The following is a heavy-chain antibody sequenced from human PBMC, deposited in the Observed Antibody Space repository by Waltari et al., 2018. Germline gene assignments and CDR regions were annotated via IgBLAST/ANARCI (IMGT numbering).Heavy chain of an antibody. D-gene: IGHD3-10*01. CDR2: ITAYDCNT. CDR1: GYTFTSYG. J-gene: IGHJ6*02. V-gene: IGHV1-18*01. Sequence: QVQLVQSGAEVKKTGASVMVSCKASGYTFTSYGISWVRQAPGQGLEWMGWITAYDCNTIYAQKLEGRVTMTTDTSTSTAYMELRSLRSDDTAVYYCARDWSVMGVIKNYYGMDVWGQGTTVTVSS. CDR3: ARDWSVMGVIKNYYGMDV.